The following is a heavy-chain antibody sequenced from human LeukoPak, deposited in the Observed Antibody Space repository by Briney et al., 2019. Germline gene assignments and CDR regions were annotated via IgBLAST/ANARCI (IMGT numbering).Heavy chain of an antibody. Sequence: GGSLRLSCAASVFIFSFHCMHWVRQAPGKGPMWVSRICPDGTGISYADSVKARFTTSRDNAKNTVYLQMNSLREEDTAVYYCVRDFRSADYWGQGTLVTVSS. J-gene: IGHJ4*02. CDR2: ICPDGTGI. CDR1: VFIFSFHC. CDR3: VRDFRSADY. V-gene: IGHV3-74*01.